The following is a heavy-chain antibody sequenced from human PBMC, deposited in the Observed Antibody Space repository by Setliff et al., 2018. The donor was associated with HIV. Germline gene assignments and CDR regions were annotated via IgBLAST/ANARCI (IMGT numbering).Heavy chain of an antibody. D-gene: IGHD4-17*01. CDR2: IYFTGSS. Sequence: PSETLSLTCSVSGGSITNDNNYWGWIRQSPGKGLEWIGSIYFTGSSDNNPSLKSRVTLSVDTSKHQFSLKLSSVTAADTAVYYCARVQMAYAAFDVWGQGTMVTVSS. CDR3: ARVQMAYAAFDV. J-gene: IGHJ3*01. CDR1: GGSITNDNNY. V-gene: IGHV4-39*07.